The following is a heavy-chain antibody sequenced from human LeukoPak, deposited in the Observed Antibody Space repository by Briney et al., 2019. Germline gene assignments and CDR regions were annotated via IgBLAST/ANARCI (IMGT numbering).Heavy chain of an antibody. J-gene: IGHJ4*02. CDR3: ARDSENSGYYLDY. CDR2: IYHSGST. V-gene: IGHV4-30-2*01. D-gene: IGHD3-22*01. Sequence: SQTLSLTCTVSGGSISSGGYYWSWIRQPPGKGREWIGYIYHSGSTYYNPSLKSRVTISVDRSKNQFSLKLSSVTAAGTAVYYCARDSENSGYYLDYWGQGTLVTVSS. CDR1: GGSISSGGYY.